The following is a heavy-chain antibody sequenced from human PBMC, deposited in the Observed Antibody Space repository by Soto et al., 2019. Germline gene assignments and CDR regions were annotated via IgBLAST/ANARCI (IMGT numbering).Heavy chain of an antibody. CDR1: GYTFTSYY. J-gene: IGHJ6*02. CDR2: INPSGGST. CDR3: AKENHSGGSEGPYYCYGMDV. D-gene: IGHD6-19*01. Sequence: ASVKVSCKASGYTFTSYYMHWVRQAPGQGLEWMGIINPSGGSTSYAQKFQGRVTMTRDTSTSAVYMELSSLRSEDTAVYYCAKENHSGGSEGPYYCYGMDVWGQGTTVTVSS. V-gene: IGHV1-46*01.